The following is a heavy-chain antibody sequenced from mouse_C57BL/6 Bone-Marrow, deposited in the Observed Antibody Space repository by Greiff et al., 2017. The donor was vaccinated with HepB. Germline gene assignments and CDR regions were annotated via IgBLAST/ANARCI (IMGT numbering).Heavy chain of an antibody. D-gene: IGHD1-1*01. CDR3: ARSAHITTVGAMDY. V-gene: IGHV1-64*01. CDR2: IHPNSGST. CDR1: GYTFTSYW. J-gene: IGHJ4*01. Sequence: QVQLQQPGAELVKPGASVKLSCKASGYTFTSYWMHWVKQRPGQGLEWIGMIHPNSGSTNYNEKFKSKATLTVDKSSSTAYMQLSSLTSEDSAVYYCARSAHITTVGAMDYWGQGTSVTVSS.